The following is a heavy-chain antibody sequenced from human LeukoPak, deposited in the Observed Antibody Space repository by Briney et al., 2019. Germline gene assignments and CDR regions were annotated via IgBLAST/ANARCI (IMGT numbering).Heavy chain of an antibody. D-gene: IGHD3-10*01. V-gene: IGHV3-48*01. J-gene: IGHJ6*02. Sequence: GGSLRLSCAASGFTLRTYTMNWVRQAPGKGLEWVSYISTSSSTIYYADSVKGRFTISRDNSKNTLYLQMNSLRAEDTAVYYCARAGPRGYYYGMDVWGQGTTVTVSS. CDR3: ARAGPRGYYYGMDV. CDR2: ISTSSSTI. CDR1: GFTLRTYT.